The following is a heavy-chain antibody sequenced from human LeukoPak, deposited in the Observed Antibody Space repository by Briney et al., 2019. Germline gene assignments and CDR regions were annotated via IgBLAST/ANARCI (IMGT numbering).Heavy chain of an antibody. CDR3: ARVRPNWNDGTFDY. CDR2: IYPSGST. D-gene: IGHD1-1*01. CDR1: GASITNYY. Sequence: SETLSLACTVSGASITNYYWSWIRQSAGKGLEWIGRIYPSGSTHSNPSLKSRVTMSLDTSKNQFSLGLSSVTAADTAVYYCARVRPNWNDGTFDYWGQGTLVTVSS. J-gene: IGHJ4*02. V-gene: IGHV4-4*07.